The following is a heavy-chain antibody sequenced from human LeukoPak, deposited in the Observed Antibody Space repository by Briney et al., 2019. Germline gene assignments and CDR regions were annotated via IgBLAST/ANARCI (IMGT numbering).Heavy chain of an antibody. CDR1: GDSVSGYY. J-gene: IGHJ4*02. V-gene: IGHV4-4*07. CDR2: IYTSGST. Sequence: PSETLSLTCIVSGDSVSGYYWNWIRQPAGKGLEWIGRIYTSGSTNYNPSLKSRVTISVDTSKNQFSLKLSSVTAADTAVYYCARSYGSGPYYFDYWGQGTLVTVSS. CDR3: ARSYGSGPYYFDY. D-gene: IGHD3-10*01.